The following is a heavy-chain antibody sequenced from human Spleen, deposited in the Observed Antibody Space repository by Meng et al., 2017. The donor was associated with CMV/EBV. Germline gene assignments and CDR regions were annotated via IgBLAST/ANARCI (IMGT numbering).Heavy chain of an antibody. CDR1: EYNFTRHW. Sequence: GESLKISCRGSEYNFTRHWIGWVRQMPGKGLEWMGIIYPGDSDTIYSPSFQGQVTLSVDKSKTTAYLHWSSLKASDTAVYYCARCRSGTTGELDYWGQGTPVTVSS. CDR3: ARCRSGTTGELDY. D-gene: IGHD1-7*01. J-gene: IGHJ4*02. V-gene: IGHV5-51*01. CDR2: IYPGDSDT.